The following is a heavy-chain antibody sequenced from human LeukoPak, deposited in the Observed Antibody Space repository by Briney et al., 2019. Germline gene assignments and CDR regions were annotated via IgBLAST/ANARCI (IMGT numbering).Heavy chain of an antibody. Sequence: PSETLSLTCTVSGGSISSSYYYWGWIRQPPGKGLEWIGSIYYSGSTYYNPSLKSRVTISVDTSKNQFSLKLSSVTAADTAVYYCARVDYGDYVQRGYFDYWGQGTLVTVSS. CDR3: ARVDYGDYVQRGYFDY. J-gene: IGHJ4*02. CDR1: GGSISSSYYY. D-gene: IGHD4-17*01. V-gene: IGHV4-39*07. CDR2: IYYSGST.